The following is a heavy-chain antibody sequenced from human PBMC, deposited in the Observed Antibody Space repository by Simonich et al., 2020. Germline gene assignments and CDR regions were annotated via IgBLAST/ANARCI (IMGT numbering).Heavy chain of an antibody. CDR3: AREEANGYSSSWNWFDP. J-gene: IGHJ5*02. V-gene: IGHV1-2*02. Sequence: QVQLVQSGAEVKKPGASVKVSCKASGYTCTGYYMHWVRQAPGQGFEWMGRNNPNRGCTNMAQKFQGRVTMTRDTSISTAYMEPSRLRSDDTAVYYCAREEANGYSSSWNWFDPWGQGTLVTVSS. D-gene: IGHD6-13*01. CDR2: NNPNRGCT. CDR1: GYTCTGYY.